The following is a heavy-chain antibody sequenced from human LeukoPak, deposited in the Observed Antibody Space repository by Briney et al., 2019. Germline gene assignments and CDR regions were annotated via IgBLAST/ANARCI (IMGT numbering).Heavy chain of an antibody. CDR3: AREMGELTGDLVDAFDI. V-gene: IGHV4-30-2*01. J-gene: IGHJ3*02. CDR1: GGSISSGGYY. Sequence: PSETLSLTCTVSGGSISSGGYYWSWIRQPPGKGLEWIGYIYHSGSTYYNPSLKSRVTMSVDTSKNQFSLKLSSVTAADTAVYYCAREMGELTGDLVDAFDIWGQGTMVTVSS. D-gene: IGHD1-20*01. CDR2: IYHSGST.